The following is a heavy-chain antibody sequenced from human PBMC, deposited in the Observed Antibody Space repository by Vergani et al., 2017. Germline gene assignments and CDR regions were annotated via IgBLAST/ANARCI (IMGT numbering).Heavy chain of an antibody. CDR2: IYYSGST. J-gene: IGHJ4*02. CDR3: ASGLVGSGWYAFDY. Sequence: QVQLQESGPGLVKPSETLSLTCTVSGGSISSYYWSWIRQPPGKGLEWIGYIYYSGSTNYNPSLKSRVTISVDTSKNQFSLKLSSVTAADTAVYYCASGLVGSGWYAFDYLGQGTLVTVSS. V-gene: IGHV4-59*01. CDR1: GGSISSYY. D-gene: IGHD6-19*01.